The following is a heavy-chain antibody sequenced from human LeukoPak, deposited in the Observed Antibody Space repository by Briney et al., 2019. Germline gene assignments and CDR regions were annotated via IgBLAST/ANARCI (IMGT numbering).Heavy chain of an antibody. V-gene: IGHV4-4*07. J-gene: IGHJ4*02. Sequence: PSETLSLTCTVSGGSISSYYWSWIRQPAGKGLEWIGRIYTSGSTNYNPSIKSRVTMSVDTSKKQFSLNLSSVTAADTAVYYCARDTEAKRGSPYGIRNWGQGALVTVSS. CDR2: IYTSGST. CDR3: ARDTEAKRGSPYGIRN. D-gene: IGHD3-10*01. CDR1: GGSISSYY.